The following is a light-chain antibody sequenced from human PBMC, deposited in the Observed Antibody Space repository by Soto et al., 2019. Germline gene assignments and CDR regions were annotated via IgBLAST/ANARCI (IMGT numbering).Light chain of an antibody. CDR2: DNN. V-gene: IGLV1-44*01. CDR3: AAWDDSLKGWV. CDR1: SSNIGRNT. J-gene: IGLJ3*02. Sequence: QSVLTQPPSASGTPGQRVTLSCSGSSSNIGRNTVNWYQQLPGTAPKLLIYDNNHRPSGVPDRFSGSKSGTSASLAISGLQSDDEVDYYCAAWDDSLKGWVFGGGTKLTVL.